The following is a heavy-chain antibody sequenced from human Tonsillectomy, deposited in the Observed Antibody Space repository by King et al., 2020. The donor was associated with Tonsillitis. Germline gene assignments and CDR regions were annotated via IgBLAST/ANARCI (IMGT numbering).Heavy chain of an antibody. Sequence: VQLVESGGGFVQPGGSLRLSCAASGFTVSGSWMHWVRQAPGEGLVWVSRINTDGSGTIYADSVKGRFTISRDNAKNTVYLQMNSLRVEDTAVYYCARDLVAVVPTVHWGQGTLVTVSS. CDR3: ARDLVAVVPTVH. J-gene: IGHJ4*02. CDR2: INTDGSGT. D-gene: IGHD5-12*01. V-gene: IGHV3-74*01. CDR1: GFTVSGSW.